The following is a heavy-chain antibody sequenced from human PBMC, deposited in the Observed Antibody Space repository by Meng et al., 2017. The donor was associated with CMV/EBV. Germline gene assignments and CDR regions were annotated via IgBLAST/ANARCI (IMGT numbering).Heavy chain of an antibody. V-gene: IGHV3-30-3*01. J-gene: IGHJ6*02. CDR3: ARAMVNDFWSGSIVYYYYGMDV. Sequence: GESLKISCAASGFTFSSYAMHWVRQAPGKGLEGVAVISYDGSNKYYADSVKGRFTISRDNSKNTLYLQMNSLRAEDTAVYYCARAMVNDFWSGSIVYYYYGMDVWGQGTTVTVSS. D-gene: IGHD3-3*01. CDR1: GFTFSSYA. CDR2: ISYDGSNK.